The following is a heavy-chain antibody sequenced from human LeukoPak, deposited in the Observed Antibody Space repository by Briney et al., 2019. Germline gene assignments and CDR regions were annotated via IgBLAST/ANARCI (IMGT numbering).Heavy chain of an antibody. CDR1: GGTFSSYA. V-gene: IGHV1-69*06. CDR2: IIPIFGTA. D-gene: IGHD5-18*01. Sequence: ASVKVSCKASGGTFSSYAISWVRQAPGQGLDWMGGIIPIFGTANYAQKFQGRVTITADKSTSTAYMELSSLRSEDTAVYYCARAGGYSYGYSAFDIWGQGTMVTVSS. J-gene: IGHJ3*02. CDR3: ARAGGYSYGYSAFDI.